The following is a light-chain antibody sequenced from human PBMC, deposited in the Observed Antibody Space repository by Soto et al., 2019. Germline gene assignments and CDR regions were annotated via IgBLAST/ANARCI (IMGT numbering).Light chain of an antibody. CDR1: TSNIGGNS. J-gene: IGLJ2*01. V-gene: IGLV1-47*01. CDR2: RNN. Sequence: QSVVTQVPSASGTPGQRVTISCSGGTSNIGGNSVYWYQQLPGTAPKLLIYRNNQRPSGVPDRFSGSKSGTSASLAISGLRSEDEADYYCAVWDDTLSVVIFGGGTQLTVL. CDR3: AVWDDTLSVVI.